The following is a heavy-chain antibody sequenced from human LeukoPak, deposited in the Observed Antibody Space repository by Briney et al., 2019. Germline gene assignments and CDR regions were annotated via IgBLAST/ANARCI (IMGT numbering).Heavy chain of an antibody. CDR3: ARDSGTLDY. J-gene: IGHJ4*02. Sequence: GGSLRLSCAASGVTFSSYSMNWVRQAPGKGLGWVSSISSSSSYIYYADSVKGRFTISRDNAKNSLYLQMNSLRAEDTAVYYCARDSGTLDYWGQGTLVTVSS. CDR2: ISSSSSYI. D-gene: IGHD3-10*01. CDR1: GVTFSSYS. V-gene: IGHV3-21*01.